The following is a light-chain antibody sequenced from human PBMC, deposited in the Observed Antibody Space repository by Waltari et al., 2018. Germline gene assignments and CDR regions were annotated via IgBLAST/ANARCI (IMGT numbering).Light chain of an antibody. Sequence: EIVMTQSPATLSVSPGERATLSRRASQSVSSNLAWYQQKPGQAPRLLIYGASTRATGIPARFSGSGPGTEFTLTISSMQSEDFAVYYCQQYNNWPPYTFGQGTKLEIK. CDR2: GAS. CDR1: QSVSSN. V-gene: IGKV3-15*01. J-gene: IGKJ2*01. CDR3: QQYNNWPPYT.